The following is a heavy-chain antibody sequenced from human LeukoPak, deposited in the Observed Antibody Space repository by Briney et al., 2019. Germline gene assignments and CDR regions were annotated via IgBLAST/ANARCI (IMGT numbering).Heavy chain of an antibody. CDR2: MYPGDSDT. CDR3: ARQVDGGDPEEAFDF. D-gene: IGHD2-21*02. Sequence: GVSLKIFCKGSGYIFTRYWIGWVRQMPGKGLEWLGIMYPGDSDTGYSLYFQGQVTISADKSISTAYLQWSSLKASDTALYYCARQVDGGDPEEAFDFWGQGTMVTVSS. V-gene: IGHV5-51*01. J-gene: IGHJ3*01. CDR1: GYIFTRYW.